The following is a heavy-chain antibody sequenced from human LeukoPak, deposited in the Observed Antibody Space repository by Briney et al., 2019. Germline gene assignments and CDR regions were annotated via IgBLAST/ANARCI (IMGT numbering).Heavy chain of an antibody. CDR1: GGSISSGDYY. D-gene: IGHD2-2*01. CDR2: IYYSGST. J-gene: IGHJ6*04. CDR3: ARGIVVESYYYYGMDV. V-gene: IGHV4-30-4*01. Sequence: PSETLSLTCTVSGGSISSGDYYWSWIRQPPGKGLEWIGYIYYSGSTYYNPSLKSRVTISVDTSKNQFSLKLSSVTAPDTAVYYCARGIVVESYYYYGMDVWGKGTTVTVSS.